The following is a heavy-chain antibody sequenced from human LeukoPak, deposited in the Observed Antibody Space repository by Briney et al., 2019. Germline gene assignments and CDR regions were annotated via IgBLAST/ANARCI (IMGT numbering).Heavy chain of an antibody. V-gene: IGHV3-30-3*01. Sequence: GGSLRLSCAASGFTFSSYAMHWVRQAPGKGLEWVAVISYDGSNKYYADSVKGRFTISRDNSKNTLYLQMNSLRAEDTAVYYCARALGHCSSTSCYGGDFDYWGQGTLVTVSS. J-gene: IGHJ4*02. D-gene: IGHD2-2*01. CDR2: ISYDGSNK. CDR3: ARALGHCSSTSCYGGDFDY. CDR1: GFTFSSYA.